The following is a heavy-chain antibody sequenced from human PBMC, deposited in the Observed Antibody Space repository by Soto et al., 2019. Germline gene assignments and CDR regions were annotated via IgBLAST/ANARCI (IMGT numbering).Heavy chain of an antibody. Sequence: SETLSLTCTVSGDSVRNQYWSWIRRPPGRGLEWIGYIYRSGSTKYNPSLKSRLTISVDTSKNQFSLKLSSVTAADTAVYCCARTLDYGHMDVWGKGTTVTVSS. CDR3: ARTLDYGHMDV. CDR2: IYRSGST. CDR1: GDSVRNQY. V-gene: IGHV4-4*09. J-gene: IGHJ6*03. D-gene: IGHD3-16*01.